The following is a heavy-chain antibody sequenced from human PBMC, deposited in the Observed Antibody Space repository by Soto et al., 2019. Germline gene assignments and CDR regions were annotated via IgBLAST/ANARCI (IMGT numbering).Heavy chain of an antibody. CDR1: GGSISSSSYY. J-gene: IGHJ4*02. D-gene: IGHD2-15*01. CDR3: ARPTADIVVVVAATRRRGYYFDY. Sequence: PSETLSLTCTVSGGSISSSSYYWGWIRQPPGKGLEWIGSIYYSGSTYYNPSLKSRVTISVDTSKNQFSLKLSSVTAADTAVYYCARPTADIVVVVAATRRRGYYFDYWGQGTLVTVSS. CDR2: IYYSGST. V-gene: IGHV4-39*01.